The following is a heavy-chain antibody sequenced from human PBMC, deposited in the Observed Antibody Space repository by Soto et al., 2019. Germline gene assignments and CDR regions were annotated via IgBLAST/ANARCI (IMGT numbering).Heavy chain of an antibody. CDR2: IYYSGST. J-gene: IGHJ4*02. V-gene: IGHV4-59*11. CDR1: GGSISSHY. Sequence: SETLSLTCTVSGGSISSHYWSWIRQPPGKGLEWIGYIYYSGSTNYNPSLKSRVTISVDTSKNQFSLKLTSVTAADTAVYFCVRDGSGNYFDYWGQGILVTVSS. D-gene: IGHD2-15*01. CDR3: VRDGSGNYFDY.